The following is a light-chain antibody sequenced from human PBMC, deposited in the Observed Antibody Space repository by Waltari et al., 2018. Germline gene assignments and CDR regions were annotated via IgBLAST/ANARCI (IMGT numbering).Light chain of an antibody. CDR1: QCFSDY. J-gene: IGKJ1*01. Sequence: DIQMTQSPSTLSPSVGDTVTITCRASQCFSDYLAWYQQKPGKAPKLLIYDASTLKNGVPSRFSGSVSGTEFTLTISSLQPDDFATYYCQHYSGFSSRTFGQGTKVDIK. V-gene: IGKV1-5*01. CDR3: QHYSGFSSRT. CDR2: DAS.